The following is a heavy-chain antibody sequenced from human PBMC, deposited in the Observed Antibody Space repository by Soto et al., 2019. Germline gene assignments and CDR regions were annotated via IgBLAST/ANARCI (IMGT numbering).Heavy chain of an antibody. D-gene: IGHD3-3*01. CDR1: GFTYSTFG. V-gene: IGHV3-30*18. J-gene: IGHJ2*01. CDR2: IAADGLAQ. CDR3: VKEFFSPQAYWFFDL. Sequence: QVQLVESGGGVVQPGRSLRLSCAASGFTYSTFGMHWVRQAPGKGLEWVAVIAADGLAQYYADSVKGRFTISRDNSENTLFLQMNNLGAEDTAVYYCVKEFFSPQAYWFFDLWGRGTLVTVSS.